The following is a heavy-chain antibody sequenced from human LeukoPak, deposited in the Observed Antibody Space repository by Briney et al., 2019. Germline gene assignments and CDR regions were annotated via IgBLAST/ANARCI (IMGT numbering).Heavy chain of an antibody. D-gene: IGHD2-21*02. J-gene: IGHJ6*02. CDR3: ARGRVVTANTPPLDGMDV. CDR2: INPNSGGT. CDR1: GYTFTGYY. Sequence: ASVKVSCKASGYTFTGYYMHWVRQAPGQGLEWMGWINPNSGGTNYAQKFQGRVTMTRDTSISTAYMELSRLRSDDTAVYYCARGRVVTANTPPLDGMDVWGQGTTVTVSS. V-gene: IGHV1-2*02.